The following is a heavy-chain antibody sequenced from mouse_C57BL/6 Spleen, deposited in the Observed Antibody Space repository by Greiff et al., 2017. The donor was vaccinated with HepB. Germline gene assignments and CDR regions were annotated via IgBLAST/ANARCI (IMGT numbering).Heavy chain of an antibody. CDR3: TRRRGGHDPGMDY. J-gene: IGHJ4*01. V-gene: IGHV1-5*01. Sequence: EVKLVESGTVLARPGASVQMSCKTSGYTFTSYWMHWVKQRPGQGLEWIGAIYPGNSDTSYNQKFKGKAKLTAVTSASTAYIELSSLTNEDSAVYYYTRRRGGHDPGMDYWAQGTSVTVSS. D-gene: IGHD2-2*01. CDR1: GYTFTSYW. CDR2: IYPGNSDT.